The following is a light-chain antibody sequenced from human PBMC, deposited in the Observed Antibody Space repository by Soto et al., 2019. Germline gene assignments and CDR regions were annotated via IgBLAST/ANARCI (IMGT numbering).Light chain of an antibody. V-gene: IGKV3-11*01. CDR2: AAS. CDR3: QQRSDWPRVT. Sequence: EHVLTQSPATLSLSPGERATLSCKTSQSVSRYLAWYQQRIGQAPRLLIYAASNRATGIPARFSGSGSGTDFTLTISSLEPEDFAVYYCQQRSDWPRVTFGGGTKVDIK. J-gene: IGKJ4*01. CDR1: QSVSRY.